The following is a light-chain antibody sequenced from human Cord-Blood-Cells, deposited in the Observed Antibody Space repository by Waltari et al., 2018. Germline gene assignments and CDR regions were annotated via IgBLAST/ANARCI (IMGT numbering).Light chain of an antibody. V-gene: IGLV2-8*01. CDR2: EVS. CDR3: SSYAGSNNWV. CDR1: SIDVGGYNY. J-gene: IGLJ3*02. Sequence: QSALTQPPSASGSPGQSVTISCTGTSIDVGGYNYVSWYQQHPGKAPKLMIDEVSKRPSGVPDRFSGSKSGNTASLTVSGLQAEDEADYYCSSYAGSNNWVFGGGTKLTVL.